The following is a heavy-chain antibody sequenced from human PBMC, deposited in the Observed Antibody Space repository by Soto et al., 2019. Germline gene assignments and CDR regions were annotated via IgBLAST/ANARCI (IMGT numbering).Heavy chain of an antibody. CDR1: GFSLSTSGMC. Sequence: SGPTLVNPTQTLTLTCTFSGFSLSTSGMCVGWIRQPPGKALEWLALIDWDDDKYYSTSLKTRLTISKDTSRNQVVLTMTNMDPVDTATYYCAHRSCGGSCYSDWFDPWGQGTLVTVSS. D-gene: IGHD2-15*01. V-gene: IGHV2-70*12. J-gene: IGHJ5*02. CDR2: IDWDDDK. CDR3: AHRSCGGSCYSDWFDP.